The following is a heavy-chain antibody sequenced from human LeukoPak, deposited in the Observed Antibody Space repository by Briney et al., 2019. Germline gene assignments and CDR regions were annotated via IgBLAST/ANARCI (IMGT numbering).Heavy chain of an antibody. V-gene: IGHV3-23*01. CDR2: ISGSGGST. D-gene: IGHD6-19*01. J-gene: IGHJ4*02. Sequence: GGSLRLSCAASGFTFSSYAMSWVRQAPGKGLEWVSAISGSGGSTYYADSVKGRFTISRDNSKNTLYLQMNSLRAEDTAVYYCANPPIAVAGTDAQGGVSDYWGQGTLVTVSS. CDR3: ANPPIAVAGTDAQGGVSDY. CDR1: GFTFSSYA.